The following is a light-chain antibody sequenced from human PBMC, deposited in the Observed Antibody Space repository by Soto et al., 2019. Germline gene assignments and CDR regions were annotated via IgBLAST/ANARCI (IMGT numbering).Light chain of an antibody. J-gene: IGLJ2*01. CDR3: ETWDSSLSAVV. CDR2: DNN. Sequence: QSVLTQPPSVSAAPGQRVTISCSGSSSNIGNNYVSWYQQLPGTAPKLLIYDNNKRPSGIPDRFSGSKSGASATLGITGLQTGDEAEYHCETWDSSLSAVVFGGGTKLTVL. V-gene: IGLV1-51*01. CDR1: SSNIGNNY.